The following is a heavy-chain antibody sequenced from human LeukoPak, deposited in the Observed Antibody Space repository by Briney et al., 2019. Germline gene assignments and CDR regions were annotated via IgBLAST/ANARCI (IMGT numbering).Heavy chain of an antibody. Sequence: PSETLSLTCAVYGGSFSGYYWSWIRQPPGKGLEWIGEINHSGSTNYNPSLKSRVTISVDTSKNQSSLKLSSVTAADTAVYYCARGIIVVVPAAGGNWFDPWGQGTLVTVSS. CDR1: GGSFSGYY. CDR2: INHSGST. J-gene: IGHJ5*02. D-gene: IGHD2-2*01. V-gene: IGHV4-34*01. CDR3: ARGIIVVVPAAGGNWFDP.